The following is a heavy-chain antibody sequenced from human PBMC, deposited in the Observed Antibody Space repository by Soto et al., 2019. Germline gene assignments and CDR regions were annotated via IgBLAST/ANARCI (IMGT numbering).Heavy chain of an antibody. CDR2: ISGSGGST. CDR1: GFTFSSYA. D-gene: IGHD6-19*01. Sequence: EVQLLESGGGLVQPGGSLRLSCAASGFTFSSYAMSWVRQAPGKGLEWVSAISGSGGSTYYADSVRGRFTISRDNSKNTLYLQMKSLRAEDTAVYYCAKRRYSSGCYRPAEYFQHWGQGTLVTVSS. J-gene: IGHJ1*01. CDR3: AKRRYSSGCYRPAEYFQH. V-gene: IGHV3-23*01.